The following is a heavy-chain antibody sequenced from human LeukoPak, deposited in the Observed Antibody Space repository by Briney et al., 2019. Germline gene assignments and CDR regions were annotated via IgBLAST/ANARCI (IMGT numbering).Heavy chain of an antibody. CDR2: IYTSGST. V-gene: IGHV4-61*02. J-gene: IGHJ6*03. Sequence: PSQTLSLTCTVSGNSISSGDYYWSWIRQPAGKGLEWIGRIYTSGSTTYNPSLKSRVTISGDTSENQFSLRLSSVTAADTAVYYCARGGGRYYYYMDVWGKGTTVTVSS. D-gene: IGHD3-10*01. CDR3: ARGGGRYYYYMDV. CDR1: GNSISSGDYY.